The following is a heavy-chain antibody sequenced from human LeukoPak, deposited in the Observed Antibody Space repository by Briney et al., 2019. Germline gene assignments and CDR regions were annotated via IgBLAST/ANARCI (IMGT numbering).Heavy chain of an antibody. D-gene: IGHD2-15*01. Sequence: GASVKVSCKASGGTLTSYAISGVRQAPGQGLEWMGGITAYNGETNYAQKLQGRVTMTTDTSTSTAYMELGSLRSDDTAVYYCARSGPGYCSGGSCYSHYYGMDVWGQGTTVTVSS. CDR2: ITAYNGET. J-gene: IGHJ6*02. V-gene: IGHV1-18*01. CDR3: ARSGPGYCSGGSCYSHYYGMDV. CDR1: GGTLTSYA.